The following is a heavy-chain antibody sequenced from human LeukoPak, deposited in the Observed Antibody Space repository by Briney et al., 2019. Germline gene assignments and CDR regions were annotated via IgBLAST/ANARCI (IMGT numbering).Heavy chain of an antibody. J-gene: IGHJ4*02. V-gene: IGHV4-39*01. CDR1: GGSISSSSYY. D-gene: IGHD3-22*01. CDR2: IYYSGNT. Sequence: SETLSLTCTVSGGSISSSSYYWGWIRQPPGKGLEWIGSIYYSGNTYYNASLKSQVSISIDTSKNQFSLKLTSVTAADTAVYYCARLPRFAYYYDSSGSSRGFDYWGQGTLVTVSS. CDR3: ARLPRFAYYYDSSGSSRGFDY.